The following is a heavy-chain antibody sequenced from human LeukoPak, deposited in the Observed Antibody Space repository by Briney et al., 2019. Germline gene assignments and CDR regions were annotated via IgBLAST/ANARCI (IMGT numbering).Heavy chain of an antibody. CDR3: ARDGLAVAGNYDY. D-gene: IGHD6-19*01. V-gene: IGHV3-48*03. CDR1: GFTFSSYE. CDR2: ISRSGSTI. J-gene: IGHJ4*02. Sequence: GGSLRLSCAASGFTFSSYEMNWVRQAPGKGLEWVSYISRSGSTIYYADSVKGRFTISRDNAKNSLYLQMSSLRAEDTAVYYCARDGLAVAGNYDYWGQGSLLTVSS.